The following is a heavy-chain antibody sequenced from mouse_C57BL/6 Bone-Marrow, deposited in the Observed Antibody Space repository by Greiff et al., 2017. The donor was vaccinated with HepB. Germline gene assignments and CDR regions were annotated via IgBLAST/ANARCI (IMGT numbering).Heavy chain of an antibody. Sequence: VQRVESDAELVKPGASVKISCKVSGYTFTDHTIHWMKQRPEQGLEWIGYIYPRDGSTKYNEKFKGKATLTADKSSSTAYMQLNSLTSEDSAVYFCAREGAQATTWFAYWGQGTLVTVSA. D-gene: IGHD3-2*02. CDR3: AREGAQATTWFAY. CDR2: IYPRDGST. J-gene: IGHJ3*01. V-gene: IGHV1-78*01. CDR1: GYTFTDHT.